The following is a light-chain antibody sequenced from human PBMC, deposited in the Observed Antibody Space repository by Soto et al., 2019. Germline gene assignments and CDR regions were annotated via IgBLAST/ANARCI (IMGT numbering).Light chain of an antibody. V-gene: IGLV2-14*03. CDR1: SSDVGGYNF. J-gene: IGLJ1*01. CDR2: DVS. Sequence: QSALTQPASVSGSPGQSITISCTGTSSDVGGYNFVSWYQQHPGKAPKLMIYDVSNRPSGVSDRFSGSKSGNTASLTIFGLQAEDEAVYYCSSYATSILEVFGTGTKVTVL. CDR3: SSYATSILEV.